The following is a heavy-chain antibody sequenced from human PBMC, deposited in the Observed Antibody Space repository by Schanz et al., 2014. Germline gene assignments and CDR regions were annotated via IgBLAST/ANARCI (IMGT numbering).Heavy chain of an antibody. D-gene: IGHD2-2*01. CDR1: GFAFSVYG. Sequence: QEQLVESGGGLVKPGGSLRLSCAASGFAFSVYGMHWVRQAPGKGLEWVSYISGTTTYTNYADSVKGRFTISRDNAKNSLYLQMNSLRAEDTAVYYCAKDLLYGAPMPLNHLDYWGQGTLVTVSS. V-gene: IGHV3-11*05. J-gene: IGHJ4*02. CDR3: AKDLLYGAPMPLNHLDY. CDR2: ISGTTTYT.